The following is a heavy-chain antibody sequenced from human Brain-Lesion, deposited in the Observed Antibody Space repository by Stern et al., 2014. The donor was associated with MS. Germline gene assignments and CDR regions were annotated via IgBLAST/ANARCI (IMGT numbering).Heavy chain of an antibody. Sequence: VQLEESGGGVVQPGRSRRLSCAASGFTFSSYDLHWVRQGPGKGLELVASISYDGSNKSYADSVKGRFTISRENSKNTLFLQINSLRTEDTAVYYCAKNPGGFTIDWGQGTLVTVSS. CDR1: GFTFSSYD. CDR2: ISYDGSNK. CDR3: AKNPGGFTID. V-gene: IGHV3-30*18. J-gene: IGHJ4*02. D-gene: IGHD3-3*01.